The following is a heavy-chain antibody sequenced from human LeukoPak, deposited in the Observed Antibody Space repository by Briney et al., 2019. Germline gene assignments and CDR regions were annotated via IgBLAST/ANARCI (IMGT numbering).Heavy chain of an antibody. V-gene: IGHV3-74*01. CDR2: INSDGSST. CDR3: ARANDFWSGYVFGG. Sequence: GGSLRLSCAASGFTLSSYWMHWVRQAPGKGLVWVSRINSDGSSTSYADSVKGRFTISRDNAKNTLYLQMNSLRAEDTAVYYCARANDFWSGYVFGGWGQGTLVTVSS. J-gene: IGHJ4*02. CDR1: GFTLSSYW. D-gene: IGHD3-3*01.